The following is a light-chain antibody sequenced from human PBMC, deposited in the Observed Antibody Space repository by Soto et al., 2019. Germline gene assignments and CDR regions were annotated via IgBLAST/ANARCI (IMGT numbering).Light chain of an antibody. V-gene: IGLV1-44*01. CDR3: QSFDSSLTGLI. Sequence: QSVLTQPPSTSGTPGQRVTISCSGSSSNIGSNTVNWYQQLPGAAPKLLIYSNDQRPSGVPDRLSGSKSGTSASLAFSGLQSEDEADYYCQSFDSSLTGLIFGGGTKLTVL. CDR1: SSNIGSNT. CDR2: SND. J-gene: IGLJ2*01.